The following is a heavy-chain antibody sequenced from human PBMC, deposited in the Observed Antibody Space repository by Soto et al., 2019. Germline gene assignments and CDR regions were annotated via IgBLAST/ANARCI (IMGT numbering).Heavy chain of an antibody. V-gene: IGHV3-23*01. Sequence: EVQLLESGGGLVQPGGSLRLSCAASGFTFTPYAMSWVRQPPGKGLEWVSGISSSGDIPYYADSVKGRFTISRDQSKKTVYLQMNSLRAEDTALYYCAKVNSIVGDGDHDYWGQGTLVSVSS. D-gene: IGHD4-17*01. J-gene: IGHJ4*02. CDR2: ISSSGDIP. CDR1: GFTFTPYA. CDR3: AKVNSIVGDGDHDY.